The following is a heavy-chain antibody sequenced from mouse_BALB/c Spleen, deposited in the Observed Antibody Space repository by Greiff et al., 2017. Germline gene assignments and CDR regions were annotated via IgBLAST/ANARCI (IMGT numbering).Heavy chain of an antibody. D-gene: IGHD1-2*01. Sequence: EVKLMESGGGLVKPGGSLKLSCAASGFTFSSYAMSWVRQTPEKRLEWVASISSGGSTYYPDSVKGRFTISRDNARNILYLQMSSLRSEDTATYYFAHYYGSPWFAYWGQGTLVTVSA. V-gene: IGHV5-6-5*01. CDR1: GFTFSSYA. CDR3: AHYYGSPWFAY. CDR2: ISSGGST. J-gene: IGHJ3*01.